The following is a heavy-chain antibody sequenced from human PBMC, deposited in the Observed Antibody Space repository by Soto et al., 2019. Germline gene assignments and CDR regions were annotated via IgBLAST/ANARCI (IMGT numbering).Heavy chain of an antibody. CDR2: TSYRGST. D-gene: IGHD3-10*01. Sequence: QLQLQESGPGLVKPSATLSLTCTVSGGSISSSSYYWGWIRQPPGKGLEWIGSTSYRGSTYSNPSLTSRVIISVDPSNNRFSLKLSAVTAADTAVYYCARQLLWFGELAGYFDYWGQGTLVTVSS. CDR3: ARQLLWFGELAGYFDY. V-gene: IGHV4-39*01. J-gene: IGHJ4*02. CDR1: GGSISSSSYY.